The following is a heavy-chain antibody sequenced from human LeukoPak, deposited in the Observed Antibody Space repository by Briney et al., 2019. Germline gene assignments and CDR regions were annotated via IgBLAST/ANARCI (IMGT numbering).Heavy chain of an antibody. D-gene: IGHD5-24*01. CDR1: GYTFTGYY. J-gene: IGHJ3*02. CDR3: AREARRDGYTDAFDI. V-gene: IGHV1-2*06. Sequence: GASMKVSCKASGYTFTGYYMHWVRQAPGQGLEWMGRINPNSGGTNYAQKFQGRVTMTRDTSISTAYMELSRLRSDDTAVYYCAREARRDGYTDAFDIWGQGTMVTVSS. CDR2: INPNSGGT.